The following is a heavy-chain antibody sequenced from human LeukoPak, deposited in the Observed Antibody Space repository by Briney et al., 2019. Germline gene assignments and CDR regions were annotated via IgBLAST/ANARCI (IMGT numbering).Heavy chain of an antibody. CDR1: GFTFSSYG. CDR3: ARDYRYAFDT. J-gene: IGHJ4*02. CDR2: VGISSGNT. V-gene: IGHV3-48*04. Sequence: GGSLRLSCAASGFTFSSYGMHWVRQAPGKGLEWISYVGISSGNTKYADSVKGRFTISGDSAKNSVFLQMNNMRVEDTAVYYCARDYRYAFDTWGQGTLVTVSS. D-gene: IGHD3-16*02.